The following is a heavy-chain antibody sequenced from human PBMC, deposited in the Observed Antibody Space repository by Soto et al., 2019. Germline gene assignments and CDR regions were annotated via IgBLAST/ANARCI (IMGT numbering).Heavy chain of an antibody. V-gene: IGHV4-31*03. CDR2: IYYSGST. CDR1: GGSISSGGYY. J-gene: IGHJ4*02. Sequence: QVQLQESGPGLVKPSQTLSLTCTVSGGSISSGGYYWSWIRQHPGKGLEWIGYIYYSGSTYYNPSLKSRVTISVDTSKNQFSLKRSSVTAADTAVYYCARDGLGAARLPTYWGQGTLVTVSS. CDR3: ARDGLGAARLPTY. D-gene: IGHD6-6*01.